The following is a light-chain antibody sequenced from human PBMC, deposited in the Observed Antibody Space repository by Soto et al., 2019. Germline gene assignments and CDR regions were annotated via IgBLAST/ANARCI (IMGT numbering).Light chain of an antibody. CDR2: GPS. V-gene: IGKV3-20*01. J-gene: IGKJ1*01. CDR1: QSVSSK. Sequence: EIVMTQSPATLSVSPGERATLSCRASQSVSSKLAWFQQKPGQAPSLLIYGPSGRATGIPDRISGSGSGTDFTLTISGLEPEDFAVYYCQQYGSSGTFGQGTKVDIK. CDR3: QQYGSSGT.